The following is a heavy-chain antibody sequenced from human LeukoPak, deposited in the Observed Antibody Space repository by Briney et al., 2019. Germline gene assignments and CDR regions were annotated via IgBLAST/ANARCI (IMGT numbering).Heavy chain of an antibody. J-gene: IGHJ4*02. Sequence: PSETLSLTCTVSGGSICSSNYYWGWIRQSPGKGLEWIGSIYYSGSTYYKSSLKSRVTISADTSRNQFSLRLTSVTATDTAVYYCARQPPFFGDYGGYWGQGTLVTVSS. CDR2: IYYSGST. D-gene: IGHD4/OR15-4a*01. V-gene: IGHV4-39*01. CDR3: ARQPPFFGDYGGY. CDR1: GGSICSSNYY.